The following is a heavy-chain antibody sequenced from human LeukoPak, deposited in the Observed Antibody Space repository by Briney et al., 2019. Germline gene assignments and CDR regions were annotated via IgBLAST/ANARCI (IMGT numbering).Heavy chain of an antibody. Sequence: SETLSLTCAVYGGSFSGYYWSWIRQPPGKGLEWIGEINHSGSTNYNPSLKSRVTISVDTSKNQFSLKLSSVSAADTAVYYCARGTVVPAASDYWGQGTLVTVSS. CDR3: ARGTVVPAASDY. J-gene: IGHJ4*02. D-gene: IGHD2-2*01. CDR2: INHSGST. CDR1: GGSFSGYY. V-gene: IGHV4-34*01.